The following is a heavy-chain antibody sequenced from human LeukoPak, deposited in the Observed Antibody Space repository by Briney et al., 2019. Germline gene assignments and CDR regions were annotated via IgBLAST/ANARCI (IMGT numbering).Heavy chain of an antibody. D-gene: IGHD3-3*01. CDR1: GGSISSSSYY. Sequence: SETLSLTCIVSGGSISSSSYYWGWIRQPPGKGLEWIGSIYYSGSTYYNPYLKSRVTISVDTSKNQFSLKLSSVTAADTAVYYCARAFYDSHRDYYYYYMDVWGKGTTVTVSS. CDR3: ARAFYDSHRDYYYYYMDV. V-gene: IGHV4-39*07. J-gene: IGHJ6*03. CDR2: IYYSGST.